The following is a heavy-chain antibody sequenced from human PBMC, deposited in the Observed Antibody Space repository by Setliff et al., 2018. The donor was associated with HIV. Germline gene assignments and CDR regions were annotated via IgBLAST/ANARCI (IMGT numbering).Heavy chain of an antibody. CDR2: IKQDGSER. Sequence: LRLSCSASGFPFSSYWMHWVRQAPGKGLEWVANIKQDGSERNYVDALKGRFTISRDNSKNTLYLQMNSLRPEDTAVYYCAKDAAALPAINYYYYYYIDFWGKGTTVTVSS. CDR1: GFPFSSYW. D-gene: IGHD5-18*01. CDR3: AKDAAALPAINYYYYYYIDF. J-gene: IGHJ6*03. V-gene: IGHV3-7*01.